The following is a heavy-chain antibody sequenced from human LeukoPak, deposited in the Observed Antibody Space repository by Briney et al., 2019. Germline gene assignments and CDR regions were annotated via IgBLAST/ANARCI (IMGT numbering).Heavy chain of an antibody. CDR3: AIKPEWN. CDR1: GFTFSNYA. D-gene: IGHD3-3*01. Sequence: GGSLRLSCAASGFTFSNYALNWVRQAPGKGLEWVSAISGNGASTYYADSVKGRFTISRDNAKNSLYLQMNSLRAEDTAVYYCAIKPEWNWGQGTLVTVSS. CDR2: ISGNGAST. J-gene: IGHJ4*02. V-gene: IGHV3-23*01.